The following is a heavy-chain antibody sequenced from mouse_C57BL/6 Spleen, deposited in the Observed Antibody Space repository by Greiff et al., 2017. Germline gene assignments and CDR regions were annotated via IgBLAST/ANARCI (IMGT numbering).Heavy chain of an antibody. CDR2: ISYDGSN. J-gene: IGHJ2*01. CDR3: AREAYSNYYVDY. V-gene: IGHV3-6*01. D-gene: IGHD2-5*01. CDR1: GYSITSGYY. Sequence: VQLKQSGPGLVKPSQSLSLTCSVTGYSITSGYYWNWIRQFPGNKLEWMGYISYDGSNNYNPSLKNRIPITRDPSKNQFFLKLNSVTTEDTATYYCAREAYSNYYVDYWGQGTTLTVSS.